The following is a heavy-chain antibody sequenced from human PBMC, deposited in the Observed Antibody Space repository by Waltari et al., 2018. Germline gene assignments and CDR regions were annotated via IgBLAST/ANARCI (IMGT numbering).Heavy chain of an antibody. CDR2: VSVTGGT. V-gene: IGHV4-4*09. D-gene: IGHD1-1*01. Sequence: QVTLQQSGPRVVKPSGTLSLTCTVSGGSFTTYSWSWIRQPPGKGLEWIGYVSVTGGTNYSPTLQSRVTLSADPSENQVSLTLTSVTAADTAVYYCAKPWNTHYYSYIDVWGKGTTVTVSS. CDR1: GGSFTTYS. CDR3: AKPWNTHYYSYIDV. J-gene: IGHJ6*03.